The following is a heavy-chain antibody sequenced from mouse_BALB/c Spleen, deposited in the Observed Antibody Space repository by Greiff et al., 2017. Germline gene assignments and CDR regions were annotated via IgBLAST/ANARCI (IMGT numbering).Heavy chain of an antibody. V-gene: IGHV6-6*02. J-gene: IGHJ4*01. CDR3: TALWLRPLMDY. CDR2: IRLKSNNYAT. D-gene: IGHD2-2*01. Sequence: EVKLMESGGGLVQPGGSMKLSCVASGFTFSNYWMNWVRQSPEKGLEWVAEIRLKSNNYATHYAESVKGRFTISRDDSKSSVYLQMNNLRAEDTGIYYCTALWLRPLMDYWGQGTSVTVSS. CDR1: GFTFSNYW.